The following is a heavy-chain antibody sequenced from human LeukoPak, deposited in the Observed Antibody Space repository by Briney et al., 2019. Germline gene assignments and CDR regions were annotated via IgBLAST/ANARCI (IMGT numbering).Heavy chain of an antibody. J-gene: IGHJ4*02. CDR2: ISSNGGST. D-gene: IGHD6-13*01. CDR1: GFTFSSYA. Sequence: PGGSLRLSCSASGFTFSSYAMHWVRQAPGKGLEYVSAISSNGGSTYYADSVEGRFTISRDNSKNTLYLQMSSLRAEDTAVYYCAKRDSNWYHFDYWGQGTLVTVSS. V-gene: IGHV3-64D*06. CDR3: AKRDSNWYHFDY.